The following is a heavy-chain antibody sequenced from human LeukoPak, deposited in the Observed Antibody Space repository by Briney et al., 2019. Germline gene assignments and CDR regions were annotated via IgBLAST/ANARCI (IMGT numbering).Heavy chain of an antibody. Sequence: PSETLSLTCTVSGGSISSSSYYWGWIRQPPGKGLEWIGSIYYSGSTYYNPSLKSRVTISVDTSKNQFSLKLSSVTAADTAVYYCASLPMAAAGLYYFDYWGQGTLVTVSS. CDR3: ASLPMAAAGLYYFDY. CDR2: IYYSGST. CDR1: GGSISSSSYY. J-gene: IGHJ4*02. V-gene: IGHV4-39*01. D-gene: IGHD6-13*01.